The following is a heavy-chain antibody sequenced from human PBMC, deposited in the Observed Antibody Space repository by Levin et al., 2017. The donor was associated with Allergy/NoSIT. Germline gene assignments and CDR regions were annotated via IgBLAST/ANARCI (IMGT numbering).Heavy chain of an antibody. V-gene: IGHV3-66*01. CDR2: IYSGGTT. D-gene: IGHD2-8*01. CDR3: ARNVPLTANGY. Sequence: GESLKISCAVSGFTVYNNYMSWVRQAPGKGLEWVSLIYSGGTTQYADSVKGRFTISRDSSKNTLYLQMNSLTPEDTAMYYCARNVPLTANGYWGQGTLVTVYS. CDR1: GFTVYNNY. J-gene: IGHJ4*02.